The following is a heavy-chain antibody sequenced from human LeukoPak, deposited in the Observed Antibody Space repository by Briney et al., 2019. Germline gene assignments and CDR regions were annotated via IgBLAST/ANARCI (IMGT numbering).Heavy chain of an antibody. CDR1: GYTFTGYY. Sequence: ASVKVSCKASGYTFTGYYMHWVRQAPGQGLELMGWINPNSGGTNYAQKFQGRVTMTRDTSISTAYMELSRLRSDDTAVYYCARDHYDSSGYFHFDYWGQGTLVTVSS. D-gene: IGHD3-22*01. CDR3: ARDHYDSSGYFHFDY. CDR2: INPNSGGT. V-gene: IGHV1-2*02. J-gene: IGHJ4*02.